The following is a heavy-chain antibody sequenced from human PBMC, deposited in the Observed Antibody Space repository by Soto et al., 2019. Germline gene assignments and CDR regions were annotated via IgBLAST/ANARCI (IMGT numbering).Heavy chain of an antibody. CDR1: GYTFTDYW. Sequence: PGESLKISCKGSGYTFTDYWIGWVRQMPGKGLEWMGIIYPGDSDTRYSPSFQGQVTISADKSISTAYLQWSSLKASDTAMYYCARHSRTTGTTTPYAMDVWGQGTTVTVSS. V-gene: IGHV5-51*01. D-gene: IGHD1-1*01. CDR2: IYPGDSDT. J-gene: IGHJ6*02. CDR3: ARHSRTTGTTTPYAMDV.